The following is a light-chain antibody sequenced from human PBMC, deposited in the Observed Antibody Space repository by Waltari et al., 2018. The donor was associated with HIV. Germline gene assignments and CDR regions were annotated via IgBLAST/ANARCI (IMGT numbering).Light chain of an antibody. V-gene: IGKV3-15*01. CDR1: QSVSRN. CDR3: QQYNNWPRT. CDR2: GAS. Sequence: IVLTLSPVSVSLSPGERPTLSCRASQSVSRNLAWYQQKPGQAPSLLLYGASTRATGIPARFSGSGSGTEFTLTIDSLQPDDFTLYYCQQYNNWPRTFGQGTKVEI. J-gene: IGKJ1*01.